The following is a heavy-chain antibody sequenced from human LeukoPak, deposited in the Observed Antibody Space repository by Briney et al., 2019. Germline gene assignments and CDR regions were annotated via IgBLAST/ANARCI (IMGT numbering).Heavy chain of an antibody. Sequence: GGSLRLSCAASGFTFSSYAMSWVRQAPGKGLEWVSSISGSGASTYYADSVKGRFTISRDNSKNPMYLQMNSLRAEDTAVYYCAKHSTYYYESSGYYHFDYWGRGTLVTVSS. D-gene: IGHD3-22*01. J-gene: IGHJ4*02. CDR3: AKHSTYYYESSGYYHFDY. V-gene: IGHV3-23*01. CDR2: ISGSGAST. CDR1: GFTFSSYA.